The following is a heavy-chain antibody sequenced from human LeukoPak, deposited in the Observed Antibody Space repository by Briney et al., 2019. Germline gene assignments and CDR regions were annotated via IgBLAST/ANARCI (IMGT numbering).Heavy chain of an antibody. CDR1: RFTFGSDV. J-gene: IGHJ4*02. CDR3: ARAGGYMVNVLGY. Sequence: GGTLRLSCEASRFTFGSDVMVWVRQAPGKGLEWVSTITVSDGRGRTYYADSVKGRFTISRDNSKNTLYLQMNSLRAEDTAVYYCARAGGYMVNVLGYWGQGTLVTVSS. D-gene: IGHD5-18*01. CDR2: ITVSDGRGRT. V-gene: IGHV3-23*01.